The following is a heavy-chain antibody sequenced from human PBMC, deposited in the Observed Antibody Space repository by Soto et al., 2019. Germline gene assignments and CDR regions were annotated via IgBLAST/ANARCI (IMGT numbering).Heavy chain of an antibody. V-gene: IGHV1-46*03. Sequence: GASVKVSCKASGYTFTSYYMHWVRQAPGQGLEWMGIINPSGGSTSYAQKFQGRVTMTRDTSTSTVYMELSSLRSEDTAVYYCARAYSFPTLPAAMRWVLDYWGQGTLVTLSS. J-gene: IGHJ4*02. D-gene: IGHD2-2*01. CDR3: ARAYSFPTLPAAMRWVLDY. CDR1: GYTFTSYY. CDR2: INPSGGST.